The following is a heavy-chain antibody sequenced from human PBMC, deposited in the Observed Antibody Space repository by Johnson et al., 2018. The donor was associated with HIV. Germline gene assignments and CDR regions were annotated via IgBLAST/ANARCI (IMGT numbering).Heavy chain of an antibody. J-gene: IGHJ3*02. CDR2: ISYDGSNK. CDR3: AKEKEQLVSPRAGAFDI. D-gene: IGHD6-6*01. Sequence: QMLLVESGGGVVQPGRSLRLSCAASGFTFSSYAMHWVRQAPGKGLEWVAVISYDGSNKYYADSVKGRFTISRDNSKNTLYLQMNSLRAEDTAVYYCAKEKEQLVSPRAGAFDIWGQGTVVTVSS. CDR1: GFTFSSYA. V-gene: IGHV3-30*04.